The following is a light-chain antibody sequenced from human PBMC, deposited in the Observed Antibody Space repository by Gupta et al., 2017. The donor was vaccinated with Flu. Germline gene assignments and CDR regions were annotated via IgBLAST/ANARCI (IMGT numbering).Light chain of an antibody. V-gene: IGLV1-47*01. J-gene: IGLJ2*01. CDR2: KTS. Sequence: QSVLTQPPSASGTPGQTVTISCSGSDSNIGDNYVYWFQQFPGMAPKLLIAKTSQRSSGVTDRFSGSKSDTSASLVISGLRSEDEADYYCAVWDDTLRGVVFGGGTKLTAL. CDR3: AVWDDTLRGVV. CDR1: DSNIGDNY.